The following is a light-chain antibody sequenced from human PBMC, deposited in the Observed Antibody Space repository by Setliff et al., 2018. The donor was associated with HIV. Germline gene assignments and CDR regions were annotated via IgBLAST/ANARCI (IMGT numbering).Light chain of an antibody. CDR1: SSDVGGYNY. CDR3: SSYTSSSTYV. CDR2: DVS. V-gene: IGLV2-14*03. Sequence: QSVLTQPASVSGSPGQSITISCTGTSSDVGGYNYVYWYQQHPGKAPKLMIYDVSNRPSGVSNRFSGSKSGNTASLTISGLQAEDEADYYCSSYTSSSTYVFGTWTKVTVL. J-gene: IGLJ1*01.